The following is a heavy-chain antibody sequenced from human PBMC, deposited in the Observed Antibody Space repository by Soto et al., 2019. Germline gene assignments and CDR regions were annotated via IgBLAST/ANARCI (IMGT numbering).Heavy chain of an antibody. CDR1: GFTFSSYS. CDR3: AREGGYEDFDY. D-gene: IGHD5-12*01. V-gene: IGHV3-21*03. Sequence: PGGSLRLSCAASGFTFSSYSMNWVRQAPGKGLEWVSSISSSSYIYYADSVKGRFTISRDNAKNSLYLQMNSLRAEDTAVYYCAREGGYEDFDYWGQGTMVTVSS. J-gene: IGHJ4*02. CDR2: ISSSSYI.